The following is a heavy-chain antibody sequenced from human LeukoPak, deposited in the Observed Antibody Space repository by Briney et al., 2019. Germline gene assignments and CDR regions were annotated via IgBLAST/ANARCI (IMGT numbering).Heavy chain of an antibody. CDR2: ISGSGGST. CDR3: AKAFSIAVAGTAYYFDY. J-gene: IGHJ4*02. Sequence: PGGSLRLSCAASGFTVSSNYMSWVRQAPGKGLEWVSAISGSGGSTYYADSVKGRFTISRDNSKNTLYLQMNSLRAEDTAVYYCAKAFSIAVAGTAYYFDYWGQGTLVTVSS. D-gene: IGHD6-19*01. CDR1: GFTVSSNY. V-gene: IGHV3-23*01.